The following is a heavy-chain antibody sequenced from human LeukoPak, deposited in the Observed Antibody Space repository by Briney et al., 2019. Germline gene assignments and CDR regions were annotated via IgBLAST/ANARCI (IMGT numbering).Heavy chain of an antibody. V-gene: IGHV4-59*02. CDR3: ARKFPTADDYFDC. D-gene: IGHD6-25*01. CDR2: IFYIGST. Sequence: SETLSLTCTVSGTSVNYHYWNWIRQSPGKGLEWIGYIFYIGSTKYNPSLESRVTISEDTSKNQLSLKLSSVTAADTAVYYCARKFPTADDYFDCWGQGILVSVSS. J-gene: IGHJ4*02. CDR1: GTSVNYHY.